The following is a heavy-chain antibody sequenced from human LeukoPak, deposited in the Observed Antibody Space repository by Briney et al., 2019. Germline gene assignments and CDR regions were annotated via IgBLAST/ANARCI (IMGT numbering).Heavy chain of an antibody. CDR2: INHSGST. D-gene: IGHD2-15*01. CDR3: ARRRGPSSKYCSGGSCYSGWFDP. V-gene: IGHV4-34*01. CDR1: GGSFSGYY. Sequence: SETLSLTCAVYGGSFSGYYWSWIRQPPGKGLEWIGEINHSGSTNYNPSLKSRVTISVDTSKNQFSLKLSSVTAADTAVYYCARRRGPSSKYCSGGSCYSGWFDPWGQGTLVTVSS. J-gene: IGHJ5*02.